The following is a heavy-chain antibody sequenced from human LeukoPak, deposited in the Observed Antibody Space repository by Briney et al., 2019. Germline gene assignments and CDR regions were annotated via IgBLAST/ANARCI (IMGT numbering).Heavy chain of an antibody. Sequence: GSSVKVSCKASVYTFTDYYIHWVRLAPAPGLEWMGWINPNSGATNYAQKFQDRVTVTRDTSIRTVYMELTRLTSDDTAVYYCATGPNIYGSGRSWSDPWGQGTLVTVSS. V-gene: IGHV1-2*02. CDR1: VYTFTDYY. CDR3: ATGPNIYGSGRSWSDP. CDR2: INPNSGAT. J-gene: IGHJ5*02. D-gene: IGHD3-10*01.